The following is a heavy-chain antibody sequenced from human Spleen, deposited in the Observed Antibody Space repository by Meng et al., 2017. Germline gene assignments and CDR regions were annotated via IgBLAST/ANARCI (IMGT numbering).Heavy chain of an antibody. J-gene: IGHJ4*02. CDR2: IVPMYGQT. Sequence: SVKVSCKASGGTFSNYPLSWVRQGPGQGLEWMGGIVPMYGQTDYAQRFQGRVTITTDESTSTVYMELTRLTSEDTAVYFCARKAGNCISTTCYSLDYWGQGTLVTVSS. CDR3: ARKAGNCISTTCYSLDY. V-gene: IGHV1-69*05. D-gene: IGHD2-2*01. CDR1: GGTFSNYP.